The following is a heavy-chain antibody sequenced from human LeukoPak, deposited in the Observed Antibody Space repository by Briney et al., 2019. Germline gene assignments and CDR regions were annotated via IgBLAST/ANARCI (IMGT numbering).Heavy chain of an antibody. J-gene: IGHJ4*02. V-gene: IGHV1-18*04. CDR3: AIYGSGYLFDY. CDR2: ISAYNGNT. CDR1: GYTFTGYY. D-gene: IGHD3-3*01. Sequence: GASVKVSCKASGYTFTGYYMHWVRQAPGQGLEWMGWISAYNGNTNYAQKLQGRVTMTTDTSTSTAYMELRSLRSDDTAVYYCAIYGSGYLFDYWGQGTLVTVSS.